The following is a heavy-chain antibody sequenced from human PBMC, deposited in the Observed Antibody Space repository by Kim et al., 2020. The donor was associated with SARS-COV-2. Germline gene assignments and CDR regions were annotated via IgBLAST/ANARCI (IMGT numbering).Heavy chain of an antibody. CDR2: IYYSGST. D-gene: IGHD2-2*01. CDR3: ARVKASTSWADYYYYGMDV. V-gene: IGHV4-39*07. CDR1: GGSISSSSYY. Sequence: SETLSLTCTVSGGSISSSSYYWGWIRQPPGKGLEWIGSIYYSGSTYYNPSLKSRVTISVDTSKNQFSLKLSSVTAADTAVYYCARVKASTSWADYYYYGMDVWGQGTTVTVSS. J-gene: IGHJ6*02.